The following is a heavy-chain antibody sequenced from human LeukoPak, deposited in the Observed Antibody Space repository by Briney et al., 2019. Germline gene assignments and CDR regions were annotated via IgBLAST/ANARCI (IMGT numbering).Heavy chain of an antibody. J-gene: IGHJ5*02. V-gene: IGHV1-8*03. CDR3: ARRKLERKAGSWFDP. Sequence: GASVKVSCKASGYTFTSYDINWVRQATGQGLEWMGWMNPNSGNTGYTQKFQGRVTFTRNTSISTAYMELSSLRSEDTAVYYCARRKLERKAGSWFDPWGQGTLVTVSS. CDR2: MNPNSGNT. D-gene: IGHD3-3*01. CDR1: GYTFTSYD.